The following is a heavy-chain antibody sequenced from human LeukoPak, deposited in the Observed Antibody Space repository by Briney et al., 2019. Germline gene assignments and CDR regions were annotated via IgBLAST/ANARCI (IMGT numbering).Heavy chain of an antibody. CDR1: GFTFSSYA. CDR3: ARRAGAYSHPYDY. V-gene: IGHV3-23*01. Sequence: PGGSLRLSCAASGFTFSSYAMIWVRQAPGKGLEWVSAISGSGGSTFYADSVKGRFTISRDNSKNTLYLQMNSLRAEDTAVYYCARRAGAYSHPYDYWGQGTLVTVSS. D-gene: IGHD4/OR15-4a*01. CDR2: ISGSGGST. J-gene: IGHJ4*02.